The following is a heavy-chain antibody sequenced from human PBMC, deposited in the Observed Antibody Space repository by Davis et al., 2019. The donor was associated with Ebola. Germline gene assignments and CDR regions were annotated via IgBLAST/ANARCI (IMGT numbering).Heavy chain of an antibody. CDR1: RFTFSDYY. J-gene: IGHJ4*02. CDR3: ARDPYYYGSGSFDY. CDR2: ISSSTTYT. D-gene: IGHD3-10*01. Sequence: GGSLRLSCAASRFTFSDYYMSWIRQAPGRGLEWVSYISSSTTYTDYADSVKGRFTISRDNAKNSLYLQMNSLRAEDTAVYYCARDPYYYGSGSFDYWGQGTLVTVSS. V-gene: IGHV3-11*06.